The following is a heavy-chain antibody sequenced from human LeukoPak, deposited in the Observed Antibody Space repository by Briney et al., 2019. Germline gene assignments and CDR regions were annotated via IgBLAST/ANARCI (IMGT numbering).Heavy chain of an antibody. CDR3: AKGSVDTSYIDY. D-gene: IGHD3-10*01. J-gene: IGHJ4*02. CDR1: GFTFSNFA. Sequence: PGGSLRLSCAASGFTFSNFAMTWVRLAPGRGLEWVPTLSGSGDSTHFADSVKGRFTISRDNSKNTLYLQMNRLRVEDTALYYCAKGSVDTSYIDYWGQGTLVTVSS. CDR2: LSGSGDST. V-gene: IGHV3-23*01.